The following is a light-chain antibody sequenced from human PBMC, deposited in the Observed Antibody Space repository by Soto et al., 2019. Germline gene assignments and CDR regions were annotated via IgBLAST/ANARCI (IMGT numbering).Light chain of an antibody. CDR2: GAS. V-gene: IGKV3-20*01. CDR1: QSVSSSY. Sequence: EIVLTQSPGTLSLSPGERATLSCRASQSVSSSYLARYQQKPVQAPRLLIYGASSRATGIPDRFSGSGSGTDFTLTISRLEPEEFAVYDCQQYGSASFTFGPGTKVDIK. J-gene: IGKJ3*01. CDR3: QQYGSASFT.